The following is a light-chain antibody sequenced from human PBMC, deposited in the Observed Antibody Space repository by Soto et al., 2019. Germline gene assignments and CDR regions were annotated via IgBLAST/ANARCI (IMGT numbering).Light chain of an antibody. Sequence: EIVMMQSPATLSVSPGERATLSCRASQSVGSNLAWYQQKPGQAPSLLIYGASTRATGIPARFSGSGSGTEFTLTISSLQSEDLAVYYCHQYNNWPFTFGQGTKVEI. CDR2: GAS. V-gene: IGKV3-15*01. CDR1: QSVGSN. J-gene: IGKJ1*01. CDR3: HQYNNWPFT.